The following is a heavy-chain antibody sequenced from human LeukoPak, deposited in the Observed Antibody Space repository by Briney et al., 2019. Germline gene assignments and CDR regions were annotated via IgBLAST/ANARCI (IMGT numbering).Heavy chain of an antibody. CDR2: IYYSGST. J-gene: IGHJ5*02. CDR3: ARALGITMVRGVNRWFDP. V-gene: IGHV4-59*01. Sequence: KPSETLSLTCTVSGRSISSYYWSWIRQPPGKGLVWIGYIYYSGSTNYNPSLKSRVTISVDTSKNQFSLKLSSVTAADTAVYYCARALGITMVRGVNRWFDPWGQGTLVTVSS. CDR1: GRSISSYY. D-gene: IGHD3-10*01.